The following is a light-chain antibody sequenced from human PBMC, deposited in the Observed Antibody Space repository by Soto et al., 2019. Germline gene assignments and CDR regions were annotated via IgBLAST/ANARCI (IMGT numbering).Light chain of an antibody. CDR3: QQHNDWPRT. Sequence: EIVMTQSPATLSVSPVERVTLSCRASQSVNGNLAWYQQKPGQAPRLLIYRASTRATGFPARFSGSGSGTDFTLTISGLQSEDFAVYYCQQHNDWPRTFGQGTKVDIK. CDR2: RAS. J-gene: IGKJ1*01. V-gene: IGKV3-15*01. CDR1: QSVNGN.